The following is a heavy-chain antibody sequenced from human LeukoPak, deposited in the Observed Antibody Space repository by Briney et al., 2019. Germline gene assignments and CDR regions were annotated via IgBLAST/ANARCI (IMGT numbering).Heavy chain of an antibody. Sequence: GESPKISCMGSGYSFTSYWISWVRQMPGKGLEWMGRIEPSDSYTNYSPSFQGHVTISADKSISTAYLQWSSLKASDTAMYYCARRLGGSGSYYYYYGMDVWGKGTTVTVSS. CDR3: ARRLGGSGSYYYYYGMDV. V-gene: IGHV5-10-1*01. J-gene: IGHJ6*04. CDR1: GYSFTSYW. D-gene: IGHD3-10*01. CDR2: IEPSDSYT.